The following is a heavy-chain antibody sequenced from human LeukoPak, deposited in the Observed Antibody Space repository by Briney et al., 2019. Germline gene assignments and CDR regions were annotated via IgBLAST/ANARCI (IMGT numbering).Heavy chain of an antibody. CDR1: GFTFSSYS. CDR3: ARVSLYHYYMDV. V-gene: IGHV3-48*01. J-gene: IGHJ6*03. CDR2: ISSSSSTI. Sequence: GGSLRLSCAASGFTFSSYSMNWVRQAPGKGPEWVSYISSSSSTIYYADSVKGRFTISRDNAKNSLFLQMNSLRAEDMAVYYCARVSLYHYYMDVWGKGTTVTVSS.